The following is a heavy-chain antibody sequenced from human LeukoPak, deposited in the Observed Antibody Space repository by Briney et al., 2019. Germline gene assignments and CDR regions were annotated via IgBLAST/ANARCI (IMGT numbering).Heavy chain of an antibody. CDR3: ATFRSWSDQ. CDR1: GFTFSDAW. CDR2: IKAKTDGGTT. J-gene: IGHJ5*02. V-gene: IGHV3-15*01. Sequence: GESLRLSCAASGFTFSDAWMTWVRQAPGRGLEWVGRIKAKTDGGTTDYAAPVKGRFTISRDDSKNILYLQMNSLKTEDTAVYYCATFRSWSDQWGQGTLVTVSS.